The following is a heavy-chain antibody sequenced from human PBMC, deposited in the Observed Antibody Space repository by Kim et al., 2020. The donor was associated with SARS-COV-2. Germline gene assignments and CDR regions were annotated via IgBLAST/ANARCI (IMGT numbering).Heavy chain of an antibody. CDR2: ISVSGST. Sequence: GGSLRLSCAGSGFTFSSFVMSWVRQAPGKGLEWVSGISVSGSTYYAESVSGRFSISRDKSKNTLDLQMNSLRAEDTALYYCAKGRGASDWMLDYWGQGTLVTVSS. CDR1: GFTFSSFV. D-gene: IGHD1-1*01. V-gene: IGHV3-23*01. J-gene: IGHJ4*02. CDR3: AKGRGASDWMLDY.